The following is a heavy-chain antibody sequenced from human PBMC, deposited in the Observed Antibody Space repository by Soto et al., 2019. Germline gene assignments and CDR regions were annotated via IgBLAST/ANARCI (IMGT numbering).Heavy chain of an antibody. CDR2: ISYDGSNK. CDR3: AREGPFGEAVGAFDY. J-gene: IGHJ4*02. D-gene: IGHD3-10*01. Sequence: LRLSCAASGFTFSSYAMHWVRQAPGKGLEWVAVISYDGSNKYYADSVKGRFTISRDNSKNTLYLQMNSLRAEDTAVYYCAREGPFGEAVGAFDYWGQGTLVTVSS. CDR1: GFTFSSYA. V-gene: IGHV3-30-3*01.